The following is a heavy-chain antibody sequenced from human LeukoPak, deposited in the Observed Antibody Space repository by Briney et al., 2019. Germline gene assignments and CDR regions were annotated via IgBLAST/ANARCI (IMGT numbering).Heavy chain of an antibody. CDR1: GGSLSTYC. CDR2: VHRSGNT. V-gene: IGHV4-4*07. CDR3: ARDDFEYSVHYGMDV. Sequence: PSETLSLTWSVAGGSLSTYCSSWIRPPAGKGLEWIGPVHRSGNTNYNPSLQSRVTMSVDTSKNQISLRLRFVTAADTAVYYCARDDFEYSVHYGMDVWGQGTAVTVSS. J-gene: IGHJ6*02. D-gene: IGHD3-9*01.